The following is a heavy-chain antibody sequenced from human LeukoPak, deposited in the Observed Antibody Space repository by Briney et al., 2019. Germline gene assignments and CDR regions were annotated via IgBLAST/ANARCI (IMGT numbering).Heavy chain of an antibody. CDR2: ISGSGGST. CDR1: GFTFSSYA. D-gene: IGHD1-7*01. Sequence: GGSLRLSCAASGFTFSSYAMSWVRQAPGKGLEWVSAISGSGGSTYYADSVKGRFTISRDNSKNTLHLQMNSLRAEDTAVYYCAKRGYWNYGYYYYYMDVWGKGTTVTVSS. J-gene: IGHJ6*03. V-gene: IGHV3-23*01. CDR3: AKRGYWNYGYYYYYMDV.